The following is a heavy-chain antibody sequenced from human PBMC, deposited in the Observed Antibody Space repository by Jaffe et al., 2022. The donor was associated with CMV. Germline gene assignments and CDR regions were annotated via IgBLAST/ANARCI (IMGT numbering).Heavy chain of an antibody. CDR1: GFTFSSYS. CDR3: ARDQPYCTNGVCYNYYYYYGMDV. Sequence: EVQLVESGGGLVQPGGSLRLSCAASGFTFSSYSMNWVRQAPGKGLEWVSYISSSSSTIYYADSVKGRFTISRDNAKNSLYLQMNSLRDEDTAVYYCARDQPYCTNGVCYNYYYYYGMDVWGQGTTVTVSS. J-gene: IGHJ6*02. V-gene: IGHV3-48*02. CDR2: ISSSSSTI. D-gene: IGHD2-8*01.